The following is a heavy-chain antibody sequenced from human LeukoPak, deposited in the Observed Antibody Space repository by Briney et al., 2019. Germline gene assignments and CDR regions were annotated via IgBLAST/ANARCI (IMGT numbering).Heavy chain of an antibody. J-gene: IGHJ5*02. CDR1: GFTFSSYS. D-gene: IGHD2-2*01. CDR2: IKEDGSAQ. CDR3: ATSSNAPGNH. V-gene: IGHV3-7*01. Sequence: GGSLRLSCAASGFTFSSYSMNWVRQAPGKGLEWVANIKEDGSAQYYVGSVKGRFTISRDNAKNSLNLQMNSLRAEDTAVYYCATSSNAPGNHWGQGTLVTVSS.